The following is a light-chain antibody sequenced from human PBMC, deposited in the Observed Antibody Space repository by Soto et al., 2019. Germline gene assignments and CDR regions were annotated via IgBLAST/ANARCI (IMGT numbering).Light chain of an antibody. J-gene: IGKJ1*01. Sequence: DIQMTQSPPTLSASVGDRVTITCRASQSISSWLAWYQQRPGKAPNLLIYDVSSLESGVPARFSGSGSGTEFTLTISILQPDDLATYYCQQYTNYPWTFGQGTKVEIK. CDR3: QQYTNYPWT. CDR1: QSISSW. V-gene: IGKV1-5*01. CDR2: DVS.